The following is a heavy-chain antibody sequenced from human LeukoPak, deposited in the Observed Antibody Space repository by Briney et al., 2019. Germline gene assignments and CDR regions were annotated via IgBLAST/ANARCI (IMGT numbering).Heavy chain of an antibody. J-gene: IGHJ6*03. D-gene: IGHD6-13*01. CDR1: GFTFDDYG. CDR3: AKRATDPSKDIYSSSWYWPWSIAYYMDV. Sequence: GGSLRLSCAASGFTFDDYGMSWVRQAPGKGLEWVSGINWNGGSTSYADSVEGRFTISRDNAKNSLYLQMNSLRAEDTAVYYCAKRATDPSKDIYSSSWYWPWSIAYYMDVWGKGTTVTISS. V-gene: IGHV3-20*04. CDR2: INWNGGST.